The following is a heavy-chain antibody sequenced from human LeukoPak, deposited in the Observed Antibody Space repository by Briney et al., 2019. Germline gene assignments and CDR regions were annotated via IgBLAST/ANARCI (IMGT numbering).Heavy chain of an antibody. CDR2: ISAYNGNT. J-gene: IGHJ4*02. CDR1: GYTFTSYG. D-gene: IGHD3-22*01. CDR3: ARDLYHDSSGYSYYFDY. V-gene: IGHV1-18*01. Sequence: ASVKVSCKASGYTFTSYGISWVRQAPGQGLEWMGGISAYNGNTNYAQKLQGRVTMITDTSTSTAYMEPRSLRSDDTAMYYCARDLYHDSSGYSYYFDYWGQGTLVTVSS.